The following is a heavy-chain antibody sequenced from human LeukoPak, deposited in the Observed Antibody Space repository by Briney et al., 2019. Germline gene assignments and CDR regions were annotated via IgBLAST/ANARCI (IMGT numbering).Heavy chain of an antibody. D-gene: IGHD1-14*01. CDR1: GFSLSSGGVG. J-gene: IGHJ3*01. V-gene: IGHV2-5*01. CDR2: IYSNDEK. CDR3: VHRLGTKGAFDV. Sequence: SGPTLVNPTQTLTPTCTFSGFSLSSGGVGVGWIRQPPGKALEWLAHIYSNDEKRYSPSLKSRLTITKDTSKNQVVLTMTNMDPVDTATYSCVHRLGTKGAFDVWGQGTMVTVSS.